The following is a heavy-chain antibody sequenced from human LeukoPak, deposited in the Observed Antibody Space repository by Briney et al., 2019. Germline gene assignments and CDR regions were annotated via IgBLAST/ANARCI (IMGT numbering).Heavy chain of an antibody. CDR2: IYYSGST. Sequence: SETLSLTCTVSGGSISSYYWSWIRQPPGKGLEWIGYIYYSGSTNYNPSLKCRVTISVDTSKNQFSLKLSSVTAADTAVYYCARDGIAAAGAPVSDDAFDIWGQGTMVTVSS. CDR3: ARDGIAAAGAPVSDDAFDI. CDR1: GGSISSYY. J-gene: IGHJ3*02. D-gene: IGHD6-13*01. V-gene: IGHV4-59*01.